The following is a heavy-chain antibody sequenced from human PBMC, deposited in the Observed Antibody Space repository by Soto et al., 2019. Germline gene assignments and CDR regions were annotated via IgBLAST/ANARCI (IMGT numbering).Heavy chain of an antibody. CDR3: APMGV. V-gene: IGHV3-23*01. J-gene: IGHJ6*02. Sequence: GGSPRLSCAASGFTFNSYAMSWVRQAPGKGLEWVSAISGSDNSTYYADSVKGRFTISRDNSKNTLYLQMSSLRADDTAVYYCAPMGVWGQGTTVTVS. CDR1: GFTFNSYA. CDR2: ISGSDNST.